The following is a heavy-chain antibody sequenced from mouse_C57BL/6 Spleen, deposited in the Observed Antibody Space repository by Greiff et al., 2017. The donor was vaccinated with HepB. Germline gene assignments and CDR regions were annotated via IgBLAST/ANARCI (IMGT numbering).Heavy chain of an antibody. V-gene: IGHV1-52*01. J-gene: IGHJ2*01. CDR3: ARLGWTVYFDY. CDR2: IDPSDSET. CDR1: GYTFTSYW. Sequence: VQLQQSGAELVRPGSSVKLSCKASGYTFTSYWMQWVKQRPIQGLEWIGNIDPSDSETHYNQKFKDKATLTVDKSSSTAYMQLSSLTSEDSAVYDWARLGWTVYFDYWGQGTTLTVSS. D-gene: IGHD1-1*01.